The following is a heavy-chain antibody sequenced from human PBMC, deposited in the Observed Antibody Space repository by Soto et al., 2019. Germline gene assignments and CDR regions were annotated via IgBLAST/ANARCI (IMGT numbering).Heavy chain of an antibody. J-gene: IGHJ6*02. CDR3: ARDRDWGNGWYHSFPNNGMDV. CDR1: GYTFTSYG. V-gene: IGHV1-18*01. D-gene: IGHD6-19*01. CDR2: ISAYNGNT. Sequence: ASVKVSCKASGYTFTSYGISWVRQAPGQGLEWMGWISAYNGNTNYAQKLQGRVTMTTDTSTSTAYMELRSLRSDDTAVYYCARDRDWGNGWYHSFPNNGMDVWGQGTTVTVSS.